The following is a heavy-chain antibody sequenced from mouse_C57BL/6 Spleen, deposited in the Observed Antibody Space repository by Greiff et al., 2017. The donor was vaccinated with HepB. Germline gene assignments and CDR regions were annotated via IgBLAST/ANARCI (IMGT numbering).Heavy chain of an antibody. D-gene: IGHD2-3*01. CDR3: ARDDGYYGGYFDV. CDR2: IYPGDGDT. V-gene: IGHV1-82*01. J-gene: IGHJ1*03. Sequence: QVQLQQSGPELVKPGASVKISCKASGYAFSSSWMNWVKQRPGKGLEWIGRIYPGDGDTNYNGKFKGKATLTADKSSSTAYMQLSSLTSEDSAVYFCARDDGYYGGYFDVWGTGTTVTVSS. CDR1: GYAFSSSW.